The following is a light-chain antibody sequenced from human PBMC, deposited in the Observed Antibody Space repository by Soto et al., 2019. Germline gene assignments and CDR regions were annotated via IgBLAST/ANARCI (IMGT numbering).Light chain of an antibody. Sequence: EIVITQSPATLSVSPGEGATLSCRASQGIGNTLAWYQQKPGQAPRLLIYDASNRATGIPARFSGSGSGTDFTLTISSLEPEDFAVYYCQRRSNWPITLGQGTRLEIK. J-gene: IGKJ5*01. CDR1: QGIGNT. CDR2: DAS. CDR3: QRRSNWPIT. V-gene: IGKV3D-11*01.